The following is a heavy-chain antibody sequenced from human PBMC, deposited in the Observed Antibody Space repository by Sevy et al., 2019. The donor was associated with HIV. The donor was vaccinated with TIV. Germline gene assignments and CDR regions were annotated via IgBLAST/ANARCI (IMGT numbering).Heavy chain of an antibody. CDR1: GFTFSNYG. D-gene: IGHD6-6*01. V-gene: IGHV3-30*02. Sequence: GSLRLSCAASGFTFSNYGMHWVRQAPGKGLEWVALIRFDASTKYYKDSVKGRFTVSRDNAKNILYLQMNSLRPEDTAVYYCAKDLTGRYTSSSGDFDYWGQGTLITVS. J-gene: IGHJ4*02. CDR2: IRFDASTK. CDR3: AKDLTGRYTSSSGDFDY.